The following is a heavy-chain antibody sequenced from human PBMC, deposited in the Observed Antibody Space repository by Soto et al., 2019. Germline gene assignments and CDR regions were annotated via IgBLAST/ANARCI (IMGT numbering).Heavy chain of an antibody. Sequence: SETLSLTCTVSGFSFSSRSYYWGWIRQPPGKGLEWIGSIYNSGSTYYNPSLKSRVTISVDTSKNQFSLKLSSVTAADTAVYFCARASHYGDSWDYWGQGTLVTVSS. CDR3: ARASHYGDSWDY. J-gene: IGHJ4*02. V-gene: IGHV4-39*01. CDR1: GFSFSSRSYY. CDR2: IYNSGST. D-gene: IGHD4-17*01.